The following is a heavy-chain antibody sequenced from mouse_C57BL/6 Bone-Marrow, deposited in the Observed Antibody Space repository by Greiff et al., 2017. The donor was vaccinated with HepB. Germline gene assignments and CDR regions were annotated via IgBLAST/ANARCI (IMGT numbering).Heavy chain of an antibody. CDR2: IDPSDSYT. CDR3: ARAHYGYDRLAY. V-gene: IGHV1-50*01. CDR1: GYTFTSYW. J-gene: IGHJ3*01. D-gene: IGHD2-2*01. Sequence: VQLQQPGAELVKPGASVKLSCKASGYTFTSYWMQWVKQRPGQGLEWIGEIDPSDSYTNYNQKFKGKATLTVDTSSSTAYMQLSSLTSEDSAVYYCARAHYGYDRLAYWGQGTLVTVSA.